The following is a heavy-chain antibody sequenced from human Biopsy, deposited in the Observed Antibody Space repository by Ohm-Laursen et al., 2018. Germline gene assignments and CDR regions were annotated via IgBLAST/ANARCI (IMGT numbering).Heavy chain of an antibody. J-gene: IGHJ4*02. CDR2: IYDRGSTA. CDR3: ARGMRSSGWPYFDS. D-gene: IGHD6-19*01. V-gene: IGHV4-61*01. CDR1: GDSVSSGSFY. Sequence: SDTLSLTCAVSGDSVSSGSFYWTWIRQPPGQGLEYIGYIYDRGSTANYNPSLEIRVTMSVDMPKNQFSLKLSSVTAADTAIYYCARGMRSSGWPYFDSWGQGTLVTVSS.